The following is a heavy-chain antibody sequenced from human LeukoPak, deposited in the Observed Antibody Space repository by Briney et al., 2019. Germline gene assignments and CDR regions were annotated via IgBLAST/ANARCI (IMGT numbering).Heavy chain of an antibody. D-gene: IGHD1-26*01. Sequence: TSQTLSLTCTVSGGSISSGSYYWSWIRQPAGKGLEWIGRIYTSGSTNYNPSLKSRVTISVDTSKNQFSLKLSSVTAADTAVYYCARDQNQWELLVYWGQGTLVTVSS. V-gene: IGHV4-61*02. CDR1: GGSISSGSYY. J-gene: IGHJ4*02. CDR3: ARDQNQWELLVY. CDR2: IYTSGST.